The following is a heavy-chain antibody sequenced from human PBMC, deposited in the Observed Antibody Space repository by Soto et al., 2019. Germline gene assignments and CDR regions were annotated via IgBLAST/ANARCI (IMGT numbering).Heavy chain of an antibody. CDR2: ISAYNGNT. J-gene: IGHJ3*02. CDR3: ARDITGGDFWSGYAFDI. D-gene: IGHD3-3*01. CDR1: GYTFTSYG. V-gene: IGHV1-18*04. Sequence: QVQLVQSGAEVKKPGASVKVSCKASGYTFTSYGISWVRQAPGQGLEWMGWISAYNGNTNYAQKLQGRVTMTTDTPTSTAYMELRSLRSDDTAVYYCARDITGGDFWSGYAFDIWGQGTMVTVSS.